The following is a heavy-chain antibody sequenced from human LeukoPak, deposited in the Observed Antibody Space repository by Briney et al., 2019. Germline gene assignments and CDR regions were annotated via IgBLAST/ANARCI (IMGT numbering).Heavy chain of an antibody. D-gene: IGHD5-18*01. J-gene: IGHJ4*02. Sequence: APVKVSCKASGYTFTSYYMHWVRQAPGQGLEWMGIINPSGGSTSYAQKFQGRVTMTRDTSTSTVYMELSSLRSEDTAVYYCASDKVPRRGYSYGYPGYWGQGTLVTVSS. CDR3: ASDKVPRRGYSYGYPGY. CDR1: GYTFTSYY. V-gene: IGHV1-46*03. CDR2: INPSGGST.